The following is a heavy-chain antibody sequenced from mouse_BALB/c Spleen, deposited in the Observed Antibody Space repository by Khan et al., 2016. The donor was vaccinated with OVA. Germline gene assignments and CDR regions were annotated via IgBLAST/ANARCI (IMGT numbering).Heavy chain of an antibody. Sequence: QVQLKQSGPELVKPGASVKISCKASGYTFTDFYINWVKQKPGQGLEWIGWIYPGSGNTKYNEKFTDLATLTGDTSSSTSNMQLSSLTSEDTAVYFCAKGGYYGNSLFDYWGQGTTLTVSS. CDR2: IYPGSGNT. V-gene: IGHV1-84*02. D-gene: IGHD1-1*01. CDR3: AKGGYYGNSLFDY. J-gene: IGHJ2*01. CDR1: GYTFTDFY.